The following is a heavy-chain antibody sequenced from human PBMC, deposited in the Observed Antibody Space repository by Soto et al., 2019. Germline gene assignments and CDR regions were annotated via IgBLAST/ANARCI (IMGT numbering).Heavy chain of an antibody. CDR1: GYTFTGYY. CDR2: INPNSGGT. J-gene: IGHJ6*04. CDR3: ASALQSGADGDYYYYYYGMDV. D-gene: IGHD3-10*01. V-gene: IGHV1-2*02. Sequence: ASVKVSGKASGYTFTGYYMHWVRQAPGQGLEWMGWINPNSGGTNYAQKFQGRVTMTRDTSISTAYMELSRLRSDDTAVYYCASALQSGADGDYYYYYYGMDVCGKGSKLTVSS.